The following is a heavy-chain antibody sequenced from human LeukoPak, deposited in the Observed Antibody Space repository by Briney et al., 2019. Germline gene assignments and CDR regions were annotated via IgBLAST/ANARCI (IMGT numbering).Heavy chain of an antibody. CDR2: ISSSSSYI. CDR3: ARVVATTAGGFDY. D-gene: IGHD4-17*01. CDR1: GFTFSSYS. Sequence: GGSLRLSFAASGFTFSSYSMNWVRQAPGKGLEWVSSISSSSSYIYYADSVKGRFTISRDNAKNSLYLQMNSLRAEDTAVYYCARVVATTAGGFDYWGQGTLVTVSS. V-gene: IGHV3-21*01. J-gene: IGHJ4*02.